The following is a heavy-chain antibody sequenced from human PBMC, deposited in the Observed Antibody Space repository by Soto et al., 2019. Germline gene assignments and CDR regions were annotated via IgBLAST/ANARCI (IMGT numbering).Heavy chain of an antibody. D-gene: IGHD6-13*01. CDR3: ARVLDSSWCFDL. V-gene: IGHV4-61*01. Sequence: QVKLEESGPGLVKPSETLSLTCTVSGGSLNTDSSYWTWVRQPPGGGLEYLGYVYYTGVTNYNPSLKSRVTISLDMSKSQFFLTLSSVTPADTATYYSARVLDSSWCFDLWGRGTLVTVSS. CDR1: GGSLNTDSSY. CDR2: VYYTGVT. J-gene: IGHJ2*01.